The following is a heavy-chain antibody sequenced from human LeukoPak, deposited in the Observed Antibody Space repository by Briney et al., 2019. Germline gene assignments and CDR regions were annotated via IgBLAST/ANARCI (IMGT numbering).Heavy chain of an antibody. Sequence: ASVKVSCKASRYTFTSYGISWVRQAPGQGLEWMGWISAYNGNTNYAQKLRGRVTMTTDTSTSTAYMELRSLRSDDTAVYYCAREGYYDFWSGYYGIDYWGQGTLVTVSS. CDR1: RYTFTSYG. V-gene: IGHV1-18*01. CDR2: ISAYNGNT. J-gene: IGHJ4*02. CDR3: AREGYYDFWSGYYGIDY. D-gene: IGHD3-3*01.